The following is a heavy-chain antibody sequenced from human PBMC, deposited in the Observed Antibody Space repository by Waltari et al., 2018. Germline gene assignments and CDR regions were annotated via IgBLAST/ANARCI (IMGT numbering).Heavy chain of an antibody. J-gene: IGHJ3*02. CDR1: GGSISSSSYY. CDR2: IYYSGST. D-gene: IGHD3-10*01. V-gene: IGHV4-39*07. CDR3: ARAAKQGRFAFDI. Sequence: QLQLQESGPGLVKPSETLSLTCTVSGGSISSSSYYWGWIRQPPGKGLEWIGSIYYSGSTYYNPSLKSRVTISVDTSENQFSLKLSSVTAADTAVYYCARAAKQGRFAFDIWGQGTMVTVSS.